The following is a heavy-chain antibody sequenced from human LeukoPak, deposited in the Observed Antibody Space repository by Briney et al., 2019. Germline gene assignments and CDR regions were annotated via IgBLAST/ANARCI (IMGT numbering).Heavy chain of an antibody. D-gene: IGHD3-22*01. CDR3: AKDRGYYYDSSAYGSYFDY. CDR2: ISWDVGTT. CDR1: GFTFDDYT. Sequence: GGSLRLSCEASGFTFDDYTTHWVRQSPGEGLEWVSLISWDVGTTYYADSVRGRFTLSRDNSKNSLYLQMNSLRTEETALYYCAKDRGYYYDSSAYGSYFDYWGQGTLVTVSS. J-gene: IGHJ4*02. V-gene: IGHV3-43*01.